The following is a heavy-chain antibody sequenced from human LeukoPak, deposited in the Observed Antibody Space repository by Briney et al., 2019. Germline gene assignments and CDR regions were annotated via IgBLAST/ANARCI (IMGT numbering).Heavy chain of an antibody. Sequence: SETLSFTCTVSGGSISSCYWSWIRQPPGKGLEWIGYIYYSGSTNYNPSLKSRVTISVDTSKNQFSLKLSSVTAADTAVYYCARGGYSYGPYHYYYGMDVWGQGTTVTVSS. CDR1: GGSISSCY. CDR3: ARGGYSYGPYHYYYGMDV. V-gene: IGHV4-59*01. CDR2: IYYSGST. D-gene: IGHD5-18*01. J-gene: IGHJ6*02.